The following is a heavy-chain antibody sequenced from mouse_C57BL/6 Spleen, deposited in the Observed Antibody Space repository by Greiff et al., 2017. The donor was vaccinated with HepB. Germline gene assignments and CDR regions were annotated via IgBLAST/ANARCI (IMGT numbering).Heavy chain of an antibody. CDR3: ARRFITTVVGYYFDY. D-gene: IGHD1-1*01. CDR1: GYTFTSYW. CDR2: IDPSDSYT. V-gene: IGHV1-50*01. J-gene: IGHJ2*01. Sequence: QVQLQQPGAELVKPGASVKLSCKASGYTFTSYWMQWVKQRPGQGLEWIGEIDPSDSYTNYNQKFKGKATLTVDTSSSTAYMQLSSLTSEDSAVYYCARRFITTVVGYYFDYWGQGTTLTVSS.